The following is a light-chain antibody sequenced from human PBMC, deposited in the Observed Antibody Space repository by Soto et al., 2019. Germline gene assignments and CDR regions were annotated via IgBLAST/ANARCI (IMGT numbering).Light chain of an antibody. Sequence: QSVLTQPPSASRTPGQRVTMPCSGSSSDIGSNSVNWYQQLPGAAPRLLIYANDHRPSGVPDRFSASKSATSASLAISGVRSEDEAFYYCATWSDSLKGWVFGGGTQLTVL. V-gene: IGLV1-44*01. CDR3: ATWSDSLKGWV. J-gene: IGLJ3*02. CDR1: SSDIGSNS. CDR2: AND.